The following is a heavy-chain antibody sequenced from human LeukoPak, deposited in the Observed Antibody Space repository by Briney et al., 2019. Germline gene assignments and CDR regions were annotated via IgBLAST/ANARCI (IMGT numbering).Heavy chain of an antibody. J-gene: IGHJ4*02. CDR2: INQIGNT. V-gene: IGHV4-34*01. Sequence: SETLSLTCYLYGGSFSGYYWSWIRQSPGKGLEWIWEINQIGNTNYIPSLKSRLTISIDTSNNQFSLNLTSVTAADTGVYYCARIRRPLRGYFDHWGQGTLVTVSS. D-gene: IGHD3-16*01. CDR3: ARIRRPLRGYFDH. CDR1: GGSFSGYY.